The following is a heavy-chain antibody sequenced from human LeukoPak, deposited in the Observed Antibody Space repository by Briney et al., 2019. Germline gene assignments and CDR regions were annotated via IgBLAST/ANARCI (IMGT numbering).Heavy chain of an antibody. CDR1: GFTFSSYE. V-gene: IGHV3-48*03. CDR3: ARATYYYDSSGYPFLDY. D-gene: IGHD3-22*01. J-gene: IGHJ4*02. Sequence: RGSLRLSCAAPGFTFSSYEMNWARQAPGKGLEWVSYISSSGSTIYYADSVKGRFTISRGNAKNSLYLQMNSLRAEDTAVYYRARATYYYDSSGYPFLDYWGQGTLVTVSS. CDR2: ISSSGSTI.